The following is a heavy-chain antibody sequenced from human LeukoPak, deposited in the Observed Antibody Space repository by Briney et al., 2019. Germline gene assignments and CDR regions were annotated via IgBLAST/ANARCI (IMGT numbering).Heavy chain of an antibody. CDR1: GGSITTSSYY. CDR2: IYYTGGT. D-gene: IGHD4-17*01. V-gene: IGHV4-39*01. Sequence: NPSETLSLTCSVSGGSITTSSYYWGWIRQPPERGLEGIGSIYYTGGTNYSPSLKSRVTISVDTTKNQFSLKLRSVTAADTAVYYCARHGGTRVTLVEVYYFDYWGQGILVTVSS. J-gene: IGHJ4*02. CDR3: ARHGGTRVTLVEVYYFDY.